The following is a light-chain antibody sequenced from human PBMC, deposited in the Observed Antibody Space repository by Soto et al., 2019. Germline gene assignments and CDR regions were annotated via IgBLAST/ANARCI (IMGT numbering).Light chain of an antibody. CDR2: DVS. Sequence: SALTEPASGSGSPGQSITISCTGTSRDVGGYNYVSWYQQHPGKAPKLMIYDVSNRPSGVSNRFSGSKSGNTASLTISWLQAEHEADYYCSSYTSSSTYVFGTGTKVTVL. J-gene: IGLJ1*01. V-gene: IGLV2-14*03. CDR1: SRDVGGYNY. CDR3: SSYTSSSTYV.